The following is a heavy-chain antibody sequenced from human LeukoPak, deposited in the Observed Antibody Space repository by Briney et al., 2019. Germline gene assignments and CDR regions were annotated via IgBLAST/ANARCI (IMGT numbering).Heavy chain of an antibody. CDR3: AKGSNYDFWSGYSENFDY. V-gene: IGHV3-23*01. J-gene: IGHJ4*02. Sequence: GGSLRLSCAASGFTFISYAMSWVRQAPGKGLEWVSAISGSGGSTYYADSVKGRFTISRDNSKNTLYLQMNSLRAEDTAVYYCAKGSNYDFWSGYSENFDYWGQGTLVTVSS. D-gene: IGHD3-3*01. CDR1: GFTFISYA. CDR2: ISGSGGST.